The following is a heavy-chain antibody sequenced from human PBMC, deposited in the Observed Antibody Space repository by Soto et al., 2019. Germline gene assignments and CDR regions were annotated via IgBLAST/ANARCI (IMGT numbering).Heavy chain of an antibody. D-gene: IGHD5-12*01. CDR3: AKGDNPGPKAGYAFDP. J-gene: IGHJ5*02. V-gene: IGHV6-1*01. CDR1: GDSVSSNTAS. Sequence: SQTLSLTCAIPGDSVSSNTASWNWIRQSPSRGLEWLGRTYFRSKWYNDYAVSVKSRIIINPDTSNNQFSLQLNSVTPEDTAVYFCAKGDNPGPKAGYAFDPWGQGIMVTVSS. CDR2: TYFRSKWYN.